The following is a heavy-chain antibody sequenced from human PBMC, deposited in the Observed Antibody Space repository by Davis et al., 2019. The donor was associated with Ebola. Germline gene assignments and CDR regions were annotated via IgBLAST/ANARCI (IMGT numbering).Heavy chain of an antibody. CDR2: ISGSGGST. Sequence: PGGSLRLSCAAPGFTFSNAWMSWVRQAPGKGLEWVSAISGSGGSTYYADSVKGRFTISRDNSKNTLYLQMNSLRAEDTAVYYCAIEGYYYGSGSPPSFDPWGQGTLVTVSS. CDR1: GFTFSNAW. D-gene: IGHD3-10*01. J-gene: IGHJ5*02. V-gene: IGHV3-23*01. CDR3: AIEGYYYGSGSPPSFDP.